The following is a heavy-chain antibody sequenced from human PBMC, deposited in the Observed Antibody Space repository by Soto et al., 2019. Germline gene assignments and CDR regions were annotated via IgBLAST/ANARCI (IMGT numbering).Heavy chain of an antibody. D-gene: IGHD2-15*01. Sequence: GGSLRLSCTASGFIFSESTIYWVRQVPGKGLEAISAVSTSGRSTYYADSVKDRFTISRDNSKNTLFLQMGSLRPEDTAIYYCVKQAHGLDGVAFDYWGQGTQVTVSS. J-gene: IGHJ4*02. V-gene: IGHV3-64D*06. CDR3: VKQAHGLDGVAFDY. CDR2: VSTSGRST. CDR1: GFIFSEST.